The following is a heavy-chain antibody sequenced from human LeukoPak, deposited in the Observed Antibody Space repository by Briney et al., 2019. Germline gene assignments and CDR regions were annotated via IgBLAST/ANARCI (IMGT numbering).Heavy chain of an antibody. CDR1: GFSISDYY. CDR2: ITSGAGST. D-gene: IGHD3-16*01. Sequence: GGSLRLSCDPSGFSISDYYMSWIRQSPGKGLEWISYITSGAGSTKYADSVKGRFTNSRDKATNSVALQLNSLRAEDTAVYYCTKERRGTYYAFESWGQGTLVTVSS. J-gene: IGHJ4*02. CDR3: TKERRGTYYAFES. V-gene: IGHV3-11*01.